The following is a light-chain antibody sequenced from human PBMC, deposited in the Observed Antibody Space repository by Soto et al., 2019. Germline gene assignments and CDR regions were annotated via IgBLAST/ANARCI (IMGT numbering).Light chain of an antibody. CDR1: QSVSSSY. CDR2: GAS. CDR3: QQYGSSPFT. Sequence: EIVLTQSPGTLSLSPGERATLSCRASQSVSSSYLAWYQQKPGQAPRLLIYGASSRATGIPDRFSGSGSGTEFNLTSSRLEPEDFAVYYCQQYGSSPFTFGQGTRLEIK. V-gene: IGKV3-20*01. J-gene: IGKJ5*01.